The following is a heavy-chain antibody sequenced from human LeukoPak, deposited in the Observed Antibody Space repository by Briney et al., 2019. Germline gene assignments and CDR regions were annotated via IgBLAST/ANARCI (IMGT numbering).Heavy chain of an antibody. Sequence: SKTLSLTCAVYGGSFSGYYWSWIRQPPGKGLEWIGEINHSGSTNYNPSLKSRVTISVDTSKNQFSLKLSSVTAADTAVYYCARGRSPYDILTGYSNALGVFDYWGQGTLVTVSS. CDR1: GGSFSGYY. CDR3: ARGRSPYDILTGYSNALGVFDY. V-gene: IGHV4-34*01. CDR2: INHSGST. J-gene: IGHJ4*02. D-gene: IGHD3-9*01.